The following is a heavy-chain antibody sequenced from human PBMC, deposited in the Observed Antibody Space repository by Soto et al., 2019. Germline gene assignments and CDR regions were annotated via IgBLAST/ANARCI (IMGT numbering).Heavy chain of an antibody. V-gene: IGHV4-39*01. CDR3: ARQVSSGWY. Sequence: LSLTCTVSGGSISSSSYYWGWIRQPPGKGLEWIGSIYYSGSTYYNPSLKSRVTISVDTSKNQFSLKLSSVTAADTAVYYCARQVSSGWYWGQGTLVTV. J-gene: IGHJ4*02. D-gene: IGHD6-19*01. CDR2: IYYSGST. CDR1: GGSISSSSYY.